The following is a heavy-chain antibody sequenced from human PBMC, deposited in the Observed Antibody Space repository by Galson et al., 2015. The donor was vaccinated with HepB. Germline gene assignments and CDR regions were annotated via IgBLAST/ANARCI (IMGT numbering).Heavy chain of an antibody. CDR2: IIPILGIA. CDR1: GGTFSTYT. CDR3: AREFCGGTSCYGNWFDP. V-gene: IGHV1-69*04. D-gene: IGHD2-21*01. Sequence: SVKVSCKASGGTFSTYTISWVRQAPGQGLEWMGRIIPILGIAKYAQRFQGRVTIFADRSTGTAYMELSSLSSEDTAVYFCAREFCGGTSCYGNWFDPWGQGTLDTVSS. J-gene: IGHJ5*02.